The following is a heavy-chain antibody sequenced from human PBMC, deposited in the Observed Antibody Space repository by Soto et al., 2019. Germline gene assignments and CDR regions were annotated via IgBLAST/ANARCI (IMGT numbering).Heavy chain of an antibody. CDR1: GFTFISYG. V-gene: IGHV3-30*18. J-gene: IGHJ4*02. Sequence: GWSLRLSCASSGFTFISYGMHWVRQAPGKGLEWVAVISYDGSNKYYADSVKGRFTISRDNSKNTLYLQMNSLRAEDTAVYYCAKDRLLDYWGQGTLVTVSS. CDR2: ISYDGSNK. CDR3: AKDRLLDY. D-gene: IGHD2-15*01.